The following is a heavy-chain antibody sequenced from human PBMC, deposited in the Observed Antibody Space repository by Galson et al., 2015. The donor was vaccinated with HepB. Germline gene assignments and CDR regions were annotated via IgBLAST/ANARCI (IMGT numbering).Heavy chain of an antibody. V-gene: IGHV3-48*02. CDR3: ARVDVVVVAARNPSYGDNGGGNWFDP. D-gene: IGHD2-15*01. J-gene: IGHJ5*02. CDR1: GFTFSSYS. Sequence: SLRLSCAASGFTFSSYSMNWVRQAPGKGLEWVSYISSSSSTIYYADSVKGRFTISRDNAKNSLYLQMNSLRDEDTAVYYCARVDVVVVAARNPSYGDNGGGNWFDPWGQGTLVSVSS. CDR2: ISSSSSTI.